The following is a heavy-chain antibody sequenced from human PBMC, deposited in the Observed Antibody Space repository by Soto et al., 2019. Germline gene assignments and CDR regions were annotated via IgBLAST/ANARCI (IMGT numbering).Heavy chain of an antibody. Sequence: QVQLVQSGAEVKKPGASVKVSCKASGYTFTGNYMHWVRQAPGQGFEWMGWINVNSGGTKYAQKFQGGVTMTRDTSISTAYMELSRLRSDDTAVYYCARGDKLSLYPELDYWGQGPWSPSPQ. J-gene: IGHJ4*02. CDR1: GYTFTGNY. D-gene: IGHD3-16*02. CDR3: ARGDKLSLYPELDY. V-gene: IGHV1-2*02. CDR2: INVNSGGT.